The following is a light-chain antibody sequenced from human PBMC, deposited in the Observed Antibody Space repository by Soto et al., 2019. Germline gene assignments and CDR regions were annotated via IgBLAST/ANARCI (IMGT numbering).Light chain of an antibody. Sequence: QSVLTQPASVSGSPGQSITLSCTGTSSDIGTYNYVSWYQQHPGEAPKLMIFEVNNRPSGVSHRFSGSKSGNTASLTISGLQAEDEADYYCSSYTSSSASVFGGGTKLTVL. CDR3: SSYTSSSASV. J-gene: IGLJ1*01. V-gene: IGLV2-14*01. CDR1: SSDIGTYNY. CDR2: EVN.